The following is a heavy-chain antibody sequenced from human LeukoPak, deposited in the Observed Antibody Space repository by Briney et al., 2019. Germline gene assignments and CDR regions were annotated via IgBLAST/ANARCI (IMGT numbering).Heavy chain of an antibody. D-gene: IGHD4-11*01. CDR1: GFTFSSYG. CDR3: ARIHDYSNYFHWYFDL. V-gene: IGHV3-30*03. J-gene: IGHJ2*01. Sequence: PGGSLRLSCAASGFTFSSYGMHWVRQAPGKGLEWVAVISYDGSNKYYADSVKGRFTISRDNSKNTLFLQTTSLRAEDTALYYCARIHDYSNYFHWYFDLWGRGTLVTVSS. CDR2: ISYDGSNK.